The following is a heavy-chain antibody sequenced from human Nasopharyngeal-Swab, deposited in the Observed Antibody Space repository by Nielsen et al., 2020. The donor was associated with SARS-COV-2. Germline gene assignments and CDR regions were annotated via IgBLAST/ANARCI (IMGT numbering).Heavy chain of an antibody. D-gene: IGHD5-18*01. CDR2: ILSHTEHP. J-gene: IGHJ4*02. V-gene: IGHV7-4-1*02. CDR3: GKGGGHSYGLAY. Sequence: ASSQITCTASAYTITSYAMRWLLQAPGHGLECMGWILSHTEHPTYAPGFTGRFVFSLDPSVTRAYLQISSLKAEDTAVYYSGKGGGHSYGLAYWGQGTLVTVSS. CDR1: AYTITSYA.